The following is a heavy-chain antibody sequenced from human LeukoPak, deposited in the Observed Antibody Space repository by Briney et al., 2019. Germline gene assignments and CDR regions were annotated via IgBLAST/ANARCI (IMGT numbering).Heavy chain of an antibody. Sequence: SETLSLTCTVSGGSISSYYWSWIRQPPGKGLEWIGYIYYSGSTNYNPSLESRVTISVDTSKNQFSLKLSSVTAADTAVYYCARGGGLDVWGQGATVTVSS. CDR1: GGSISSYY. J-gene: IGHJ6*02. CDR2: IYYSGST. V-gene: IGHV4-59*08. D-gene: IGHD3-16*01. CDR3: ARGGGLDV.